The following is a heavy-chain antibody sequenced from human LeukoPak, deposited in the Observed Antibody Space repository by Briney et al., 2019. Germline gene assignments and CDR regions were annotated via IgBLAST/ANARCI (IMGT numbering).Heavy chain of an antibody. CDR1: GFTVSSNY. CDR3: ARDSGSSGWYGDFDY. CDR2: IYSGGSR. D-gene: IGHD6-19*01. V-gene: IGHV3-66*01. Sequence: GGSLRLSCAASGFTVSSNYMSWVRQAPGKGLEWVSVIYSGGSRYYADSVKGRFTISRDNSKNTLYLQMNSLRAEDTAVYYCARDSGSSGWYGDFDYWGQGTLVTVSS. J-gene: IGHJ4*02.